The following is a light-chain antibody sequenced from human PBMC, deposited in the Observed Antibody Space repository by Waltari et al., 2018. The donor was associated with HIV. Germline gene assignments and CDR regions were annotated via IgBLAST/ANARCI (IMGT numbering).Light chain of an antibody. CDR3: NSRDSSGNHLMV. Sequence: SSELTQDPAVSVALGQTVRITCQGDSLRSYYASWYQQKPGQAPVLVIYGKNNRPSGIPDRFSGSSSGNTASSTITGAQAEDEADYYCNSRDSSGNHLMVFGGGTKLTVL. CDR2: GKN. CDR1: SLRSYY. J-gene: IGLJ2*01. V-gene: IGLV3-19*01.